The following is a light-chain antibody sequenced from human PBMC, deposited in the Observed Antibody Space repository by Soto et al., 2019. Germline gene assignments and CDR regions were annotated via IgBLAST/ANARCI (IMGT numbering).Light chain of an antibody. CDR1: SSNIGAGYD. Sequence: QSVLTQPPSVSVAPGQRVTISCTGSSSNIGAGYDVHWYQQLPGTAPKLLIYGNSNRPSGVPDRFSGSKSGTSASLAITGLQAEDEADYYCQSYDSSLSGPLFGTGTKVTVL. J-gene: IGLJ1*01. V-gene: IGLV1-40*01. CDR3: QSYDSSLSGPL. CDR2: GNS.